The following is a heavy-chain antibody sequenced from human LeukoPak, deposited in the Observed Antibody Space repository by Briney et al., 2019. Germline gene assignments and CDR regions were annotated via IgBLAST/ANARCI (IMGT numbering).Heavy chain of an antibody. CDR3: AKLLWSNYYYGMDV. CDR2: ISGSGGST. J-gene: IGHJ6*02. CDR1: GFTFSSHA. D-gene: IGHD2-2*01. V-gene: IGHV3-23*01. Sequence: GGSLRLSCAASGFTFSSHAINWVRQAPGKGLEWVSAISGSGGSTYYADSVKGRFTISRDNSKNTLHLQMNSLRAEDTAVYYCAKLLWSNYYYGMDVWGQGTTVTVSS.